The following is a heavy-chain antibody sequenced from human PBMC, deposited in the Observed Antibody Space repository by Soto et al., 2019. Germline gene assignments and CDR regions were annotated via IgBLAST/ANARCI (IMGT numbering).Heavy chain of an antibody. J-gene: IGHJ6*01. Sequence: QVHLVQSGAEVKKPGASVQVSCKASGGTFSSYAISWLRQAPGQGLDWLGGIIPIFGTANYAQKFQGRVTITADESTSTAYMELSRLSSEDTAVDYCARGTVEMATIRVPYYYGRDVWGQGTQVSVAT. V-gene: IGHV1-69*01. CDR3: ARGTVEMATIRVPYYYGRDV. CDR2: IIPIFGTA. CDR1: GGTFSSYA. D-gene: IGHD5-12*01.